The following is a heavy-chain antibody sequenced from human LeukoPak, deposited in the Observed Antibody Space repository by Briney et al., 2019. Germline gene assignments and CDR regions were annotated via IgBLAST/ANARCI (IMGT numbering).Heavy chain of an antibody. D-gene: IGHD3-10*01. J-gene: IGHJ3*02. CDR3: ARLLKYYYVSGSYSDAFDI. V-gene: IGHV3-53*01. CDR2: IYSGGST. CDR1: GFTVSSND. Sequence: PGGSLRLSCAASGFTVSSNDMNWVRQAPGKGLEWVSVIYSGGSTYYADSVKGRFTISRDNSKNTLCLQMNTLRAEDTAVYYCARLLKYYYVSGSYSDAFDIWGQGTMVTVSS.